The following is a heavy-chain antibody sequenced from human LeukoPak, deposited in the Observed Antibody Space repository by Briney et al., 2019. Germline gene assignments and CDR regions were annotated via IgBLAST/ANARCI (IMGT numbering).Heavy chain of an antibody. D-gene: IGHD4-17*01. Sequence: SGGSLRLSCAVSGFSFADGYMSWIRQAPGQGLEGVSYISNTGSYTNYADSVKGRFTISRDNSKSTLYLQMTSLRAEDTAVYYCAKGHSDYGTGFDCWGQGTLATVSS. CDR1: GFSFADGY. J-gene: IGHJ4*02. CDR2: ISNTGSYT. V-gene: IGHV3-11*05. CDR3: AKGHSDYGTGFDC.